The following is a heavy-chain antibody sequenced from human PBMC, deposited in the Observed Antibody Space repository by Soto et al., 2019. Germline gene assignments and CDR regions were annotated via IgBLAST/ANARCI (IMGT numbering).Heavy chain of an antibody. CDR1: GGSISSGYYY. V-gene: IGHV4-30-4*01. Sequence: PSETLSLTCSVSGGSISSGYYYWSWIRQPPGKGLEWIGNIYYSGNTYYNPSLKSRLIISIDTSKNQFSLKLSSVTAADTAVYYCAREGGTEAQTYYYYGMDVWGQGTTVTVSS. D-gene: IGHD3-16*01. CDR3: AREGGTEAQTYYYYGMDV. CDR2: IYYSGNT. J-gene: IGHJ6*02.